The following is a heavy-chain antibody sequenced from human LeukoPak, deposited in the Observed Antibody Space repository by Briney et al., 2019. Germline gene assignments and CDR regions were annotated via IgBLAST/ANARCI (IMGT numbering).Heavy chain of an antibody. Sequence: GRSLRLACAASGSTFDVYAVRWVRHAPRGCMGWVSGISWDSGNRGYADSEKGRFNISRDNDKNALYLEMNSLRAEDTALYCCAKDISYYDSSGYGLDFWGQGTLVTVSS. V-gene: IGHV3-9*01. CDR3: AKDISYYDSSGYGLDF. J-gene: IGHJ4*02. CDR1: GSTFDVYA. CDR2: ISWDSGNR. D-gene: IGHD3-22*01.